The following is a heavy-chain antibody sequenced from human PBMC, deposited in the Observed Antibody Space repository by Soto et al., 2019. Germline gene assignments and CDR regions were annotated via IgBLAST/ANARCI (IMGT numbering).Heavy chain of an antibody. J-gene: IGHJ5*02. D-gene: IGHD2-2*01. CDR2: INAYNGHT. Sequence: ASVKVSCKASDYTLTSYGIIWVRQAPGQGLEWMGWINAYNGHTTFAQKFQGRVTMTTDTSTNTAYMELRSLRSDDTAVYYCARVYCYITSWYEIKTWFDPWGQGTLVTVSS. CDR3: ARVYCYITSWYEIKTWFDP. CDR1: DYTLTSYG. V-gene: IGHV1-18*04.